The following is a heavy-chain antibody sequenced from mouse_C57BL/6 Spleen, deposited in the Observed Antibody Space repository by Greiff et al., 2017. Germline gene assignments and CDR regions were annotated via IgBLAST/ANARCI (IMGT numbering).Heavy chain of an antibody. J-gene: IGHJ1*03. CDR1: GFSLTSYG. Sequence: VMLVESGPGLVQPSQSLSITCTVSGFSLTSYGVHWVRQSPGKGLEWLGVIWSGGSTDYNAAFISRLSISKDNSKSQVFFKMNSLQADDTAIYYCARNFPIYYDYDWYFDVWGTGTTVTVSS. V-gene: IGHV2-2*01. CDR3: ARNFPIYYDYDWYFDV. CDR2: IWSGGST. D-gene: IGHD2-4*01.